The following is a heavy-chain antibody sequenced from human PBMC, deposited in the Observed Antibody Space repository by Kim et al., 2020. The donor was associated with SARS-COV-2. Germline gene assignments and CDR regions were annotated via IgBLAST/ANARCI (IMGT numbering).Heavy chain of an antibody. D-gene: IGHD1-1*01. CDR2: SGST. V-gene: IGHV4-34*01. Sequence: SGSTNSNPSLKSRVIISIDTSKNRFFLQLSSVTAADAAVYYCARDRQPYYWGQGTLVTVSS. CDR3: ARDRQPYY. J-gene: IGHJ4*02.